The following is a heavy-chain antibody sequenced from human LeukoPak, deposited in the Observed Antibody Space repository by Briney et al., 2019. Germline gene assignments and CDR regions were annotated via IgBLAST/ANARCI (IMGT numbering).Heavy chain of an antibody. CDR2: ISSSSSYI. CDR1: GFTFSSYS. J-gene: IGHJ4*02. Sequence: GGSLRLSCAASGFTFSSYSMNWVRQAPGEGLEWVSSISSSSSYIYYADSVKGRFTISRDNAKNSLYLQMNSLRAEDTAVYYCAITRDGSYSNFDYWGQGTLVTVSS. V-gene: IGHV3-21*01. D-gene: IGHD1-26*01. CDR3: AITRDGSYSNFDY.